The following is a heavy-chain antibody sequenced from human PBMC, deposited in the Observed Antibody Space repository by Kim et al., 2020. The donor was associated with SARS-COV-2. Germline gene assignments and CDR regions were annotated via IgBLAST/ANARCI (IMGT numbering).Heavy chain of an antibody. D-gene: IGHD3-22*01. CDR1: GYTFTSYD. J-gene: IGHJ5*02. Sequence: ASVKVSCKASGYTFTSYDINWVRQATGQGLEWMGWMNPNSGNTGYAQKFQGRVTMTRNTSISTAYMELSSLRSEDTAVYYCARGVFYDSSGYYPVNWFDPWGQGTLVTVSS. CDR3: ARGVFYDSSGYYPVNWFDP. V-gene: IGHV1-8*01. CDR2: MNPNSGNT.